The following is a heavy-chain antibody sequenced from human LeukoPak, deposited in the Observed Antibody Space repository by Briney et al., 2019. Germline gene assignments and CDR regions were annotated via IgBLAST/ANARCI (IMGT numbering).Heavy chain of an antibody. J-gene: IGHJ4*02. D-gene: IGHD3-10*01. Sequence: GRSLRLSCAASGFTFSSYAMHWVRQAPGKGLEWVAVISYDGSNKYYADSVKGRFTISRDNSKNTLYLQMNSLRAEDTAVYYCAKAMVLSWGQGTLVTVSS. CDR2: ISYDGSNK. V-gene: IGHV3-30-3*01. CDR1: GFTFSSYA. CDR3: AKAMVLS.